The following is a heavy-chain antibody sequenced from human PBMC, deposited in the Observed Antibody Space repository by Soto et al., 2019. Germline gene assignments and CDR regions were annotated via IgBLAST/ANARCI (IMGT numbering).Heavy chain of an antibody. Sequence: EVQLLESGGGLVQPGGSLRLSCAASGFTFASYAMSWVRQAPGKGLEWISTISGSGDNTFYADSVRGRFTISRDNSKITLYLQMNSLRAEDTAVYYCAKGRGYCSGGSCYPDYWGQGTLVTVSS. V-gene: IGHV3-23*01. J-gene: IGHJ4*02. CDR3: AKGRGYCSGGSCYPDY. D-gene: IGHD2-15*01. CDR1: GFTFASYA. CDR2: ISGSGDNT.